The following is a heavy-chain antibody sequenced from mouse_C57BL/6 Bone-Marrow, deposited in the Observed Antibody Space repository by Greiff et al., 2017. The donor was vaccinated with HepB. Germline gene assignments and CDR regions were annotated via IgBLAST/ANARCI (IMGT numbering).Heavy chain of an antibody. CDR1: GYAFSSYW. CDR3: ARTYYYYAMDY. D-gene: IGHD1-1*01. Sequence: VQLQQSGAEPVKPGASVKISCKASGYAFSSYWMNWVKQRPGKGLEWIGQIYPGDGDTNYNGKFKGKATLTADKSSGTAYMQLSSLTSEDSAVYFCARTYYYYAMDYWGQGTSVTVSS. J-gene: IGHJ4*01. CDR2: IYPGDGDT. V-gene: IGHV1-80*01.